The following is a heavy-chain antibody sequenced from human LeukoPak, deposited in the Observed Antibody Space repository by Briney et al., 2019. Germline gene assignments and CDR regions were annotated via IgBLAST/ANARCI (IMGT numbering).Heavy chain of an antibody. D-gene: IGHD3-16*01. CDR1: GGSISSYY. J-gene: IGHJ4*02. CDR3: ARSYVLHSGLDY. Sequence: SETLSLTCTVSGGSISSYYWSWIRQPPGKGLEWIGYIYYSGSTNYNPSLKSRVTISVDTSKNQFSLKLSSVTAADTAVYYCARSYVLHSGLDYWGQGTLVTVPS. V-gene: IGHV4-59*01. CDR2: IYYSGST.